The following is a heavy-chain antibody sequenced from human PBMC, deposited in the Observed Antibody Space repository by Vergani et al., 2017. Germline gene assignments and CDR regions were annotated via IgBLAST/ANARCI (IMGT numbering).Heavy chain of an antibody. J-gene: IGHJ3*02. Sequence: QVQILQSGGGVVQPGGSLRLSCTLSGFTLNTYGIHWVRQAPGKGLEWVSTINIGGRTSYADSVKGRLTLTRDDSKNTLHLQMNSLRPEDTAVYYCARGMTTETTDLDGFDIWGQGTMVSVSS. CDR2: INIGGRT. D-gene: IGHD4-17*01. CDR3: ARGMTTETTDLDGFDI. CDR1: GFTLNTYG. V-gene: IGHV3-NL1*01.